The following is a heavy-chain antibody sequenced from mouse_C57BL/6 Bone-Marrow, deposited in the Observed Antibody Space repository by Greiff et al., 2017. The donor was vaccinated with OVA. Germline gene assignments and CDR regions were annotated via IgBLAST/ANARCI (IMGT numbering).Heavy chain of an antibody. V-gene: IGHV1-81*01. J-gene: IGHJ2*01. Sequence: QVQLKQSGAELARPGASVKLSCKASGYTFTSYGISWVKQRTGQGLEWIGEIYPRSGNTYYNEKFKGKATLTADKSSSTAYMELRSLTSKDSAVYFCAIDYGSSWYYFDYWGQGTTLTVSS. CDR3: AIDYGSSWYYFDY. CDR2: IYPRSGNT. CDR1: GYTFTSYG. D-gene: IGHD1-1*01.